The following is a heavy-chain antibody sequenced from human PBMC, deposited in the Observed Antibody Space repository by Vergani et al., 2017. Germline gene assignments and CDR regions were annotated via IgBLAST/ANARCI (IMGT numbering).Heavy chain of an antibody. J-gene: IGHJ4*02. V-gene: IGHV2-26*01. CDR2: IFSNDEK. CDR1: GGSISSGSYY. Sequence: QESGPGLVKPSQTLSLTCTVSGGSISSGSYYWSWIRQHPGKALEWLAHIFSNDEKSYSTSLKSRLTISKDTSKSQVVLTMTNMDPVDTATYYCARTSLDYYDSSGYTVDYWGQGTLVTVSS. D-gene: IGHD3-22*01. CDR3: ARTSLDYYDSSGYTVDY.